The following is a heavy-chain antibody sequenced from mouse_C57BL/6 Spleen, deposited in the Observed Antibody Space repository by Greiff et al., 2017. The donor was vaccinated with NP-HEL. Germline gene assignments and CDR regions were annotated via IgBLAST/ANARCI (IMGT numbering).Heavy chain of an antibody. CDR1: GYAFSSYW. V-gene: IGHV1-80*01. Sequence: QVQLKQSGAELAKPGASVKISCKASGYAFSSYWMNWVKQRPGQGLEWIGQIYPGDGDTNYNGKFKGKATLTADKSSSTAYMQLSSLTSEDSAVDFCARGRVTTGYAMDYWGQGTSVTVSS. D-gene: IGHD2-2*01. CDR2: IYPGDGDT. J-gene: IGHJ4*01. CDR3: ARGRVTTGYAMDY.